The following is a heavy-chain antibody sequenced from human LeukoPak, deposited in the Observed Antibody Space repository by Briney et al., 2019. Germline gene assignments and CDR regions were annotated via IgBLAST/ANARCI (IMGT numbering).Heavy chain of an antibody. CDR2: ITSSGSTI. CDR1: GFTFSDYY. V-gene: IGHV3-11*01. D-gene: IGHD2-15*01. J-gene: IGHJ4*02. Sequence: GRSLRLSCAASGFTFSDYYMSWIRQAPGKGLEWVSYITSSGSTIYYTDSVKGRFTISRNNAKNSLYLQMNSLRAEDTAVYYCARDPVYCSGGTCYSVYFDYWGQGTLVTVSS. CDR3: ARDPVYCSGGTCYSVYFDY.